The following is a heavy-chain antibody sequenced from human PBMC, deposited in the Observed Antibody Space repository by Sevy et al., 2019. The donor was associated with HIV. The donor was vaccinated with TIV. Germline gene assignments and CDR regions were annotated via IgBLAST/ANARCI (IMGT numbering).Heavy chain of an antibody. Sequence: PSVKVSCKASGGTFSSYAISWVRQAPGQGLEWMGGIIPIFGTANYAQKFQGRVTITADESTSTAYMELSSLRSEDTAVYYCARDSGDTAMALDYWGQGTLVTVSS. J-gene: IGHJ4*02. CDR2: IIPIFGTA. CDR3: ARDSGDTAMALDY. V-gene: IGHV1-69*13. CDR1: GGTFSSYA. D-gene: IGHD5-18*01.